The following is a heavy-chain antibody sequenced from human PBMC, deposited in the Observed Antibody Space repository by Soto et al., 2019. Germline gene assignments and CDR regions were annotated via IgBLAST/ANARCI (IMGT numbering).Heavy chain of an antibody. Sequence: SATLSLTGSVSGVSVSSGPSYWSWIRQYPGTRLEWIGYIYNSGSTKYNPSLKGRVIISVDTSENQVSLKLSSVTAADTALYYCARRRLTSGTIRAGTWGLAYYYGLDIRGQATTVTVSS. CDR2: IYNSGST. J-gene: IGHJ6*01. D-gene: IGHD1-1*01. CDR1: GVSVSSGPSY. CDR3: ARRRLTSGTIRAGTWGLAYYYGLDI. V-gene: IGHV4-61*01.